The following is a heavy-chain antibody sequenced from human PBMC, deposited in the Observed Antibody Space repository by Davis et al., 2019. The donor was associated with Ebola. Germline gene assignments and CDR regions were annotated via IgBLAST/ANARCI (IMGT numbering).Heavy chain of an antibody. CDR2: FDPEDGET. Sequence: ASVKVSCKVSGYTLTELSMHWVRQAPGKGLEWMGGFDPEDGETIYAQKFQGRVTMTEDTSTDTAYMELSSLRSEDTAVYYCATSQQPSVYYYYYGMDVWGQGTTVTVSS. J-gene: IGHJ6*02. D-gene: IGHD6-13*01. CDR3: ATSQQPSVYYYYYGMDV. CDR1: GYTLTELS. V-gene: IGHV1-24*01.